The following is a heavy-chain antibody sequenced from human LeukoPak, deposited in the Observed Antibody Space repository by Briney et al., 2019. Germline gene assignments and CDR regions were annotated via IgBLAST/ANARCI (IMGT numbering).Heavy chain of an antibody. J-gene: IGHJ4*02. D-gene: IGHD3-10*01. CDR2: ISYEGSNK. V-gene: IGHV3-30*04. CDR3: ARDIAYYGSGSYSPFDY. Sequence: GGSLRLSCAASGFTFSSYAIHWVRQPPGKGLEWVAVISYEGSNKYYADSVKGRFTISRDNSKNTLYLQMNSLRAEDTAVYYCARDIAYYGSGSYSPFDYWGQGTLVTVSS. CDR1: GFTFSSYA.